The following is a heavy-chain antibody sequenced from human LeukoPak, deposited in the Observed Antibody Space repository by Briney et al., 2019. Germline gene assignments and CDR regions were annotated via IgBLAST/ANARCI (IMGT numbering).Heavy chain of an antibody. V-gene: IGHV3-23*01. CDR1: GFTFSSYA. J-gene: IGHJ4*02. Sequence: GGSLRLSCAASGFTFSSYAMSWVRQAPGKGLEWVSAISGSGGSTYYADSVKGRFTISRDNSKNTLYLQMNSLRAEDTAVYYCAKEGKVEMATIQALFFDYRGQGTLVTVSS. D-gene: IGHD5-24*01. CDR3: AKEGKVEMATIQALFFDY. CDR2: ISGSGGST.